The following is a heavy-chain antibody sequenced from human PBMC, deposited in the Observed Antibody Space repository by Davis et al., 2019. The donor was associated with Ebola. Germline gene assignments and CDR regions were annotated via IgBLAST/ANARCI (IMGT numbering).Heavy chain of an antibody. CDR1: GYTLTELS. D-gene: IGHD1-26*01. CDR3: ASEGAPRGMNYYYYYGMDV. CDR2: FDPEDGET. Sequence: ASVKVSCKVSGYTLTELSMHWVRQAPGKGLEWMGGFDPEDGETIYAQKFQGRVTITADESKSTAYMELSSLRSEDTAVYYCASEGAPRGMNYYYYYGMDVWGQGTTVTVSS. J-gene: IGHJ6*02. V-gene: IGHV1-24*01.